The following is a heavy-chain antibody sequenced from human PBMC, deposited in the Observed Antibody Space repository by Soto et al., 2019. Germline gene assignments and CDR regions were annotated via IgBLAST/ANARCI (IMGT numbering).Heavy chain of an antibody. Sequence: TGGSLRLSCAASGFTFSSYAMSWVRQAPGKGLEWVSAISSSDNSTYYADSVKGRFTISRDNSKNTLYLQMSSLRADDTAVYYCAPMGVWGQGTTVTVSS. V-gene: IGHV3-23*01. CDR2: ISSSDNST. CDR1: GFTFSSYA. J-gene: IGHJ6*02. CDR3: APMGV.